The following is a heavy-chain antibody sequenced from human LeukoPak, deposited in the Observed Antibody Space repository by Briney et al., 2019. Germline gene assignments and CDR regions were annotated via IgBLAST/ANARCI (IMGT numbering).Heavy chain of an antibody. CDR1: GGSVSSYY. J-gene: IGHJ4*02. CDR3: ARGADSSGYYSIFYFDY. CDR2: IYYSGST. V-gene: IGHV4-59*02. Sequence: SETLSLTCTVSGGSVSSYYWNWIRQPPGKGLEWIGYIYYSGSTNYNPSLKSRVTISVDTSKNQFSLKLSSVTAADTAVYYCARGADSSGYYSIFYFDYWGQGTLVTVSS. D-gene: IGHD3-22*01.